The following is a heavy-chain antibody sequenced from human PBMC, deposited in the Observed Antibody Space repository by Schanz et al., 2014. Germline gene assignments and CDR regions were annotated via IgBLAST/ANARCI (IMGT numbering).Heavy chain of an antibody. D-gene: IGHD2-21*01. V-gene: IGHV3-66*02. CDR2: IFTDGRT. CDR3: ARKSLVSAHYDS. CDR1: GFAVDNYY. J-gene: IGHJ4*02. Sequence: EVQLVASGGGLVQPGGSLRLSCAASGFAVDNYYMSCVRQAPGRGLEWVSIIFTDGRTYYADSVKGRFTISRDSSKNTLFLQMNSLRTEDVAVYYCARKSLVSAHYDSWGQGTLVTVSS.